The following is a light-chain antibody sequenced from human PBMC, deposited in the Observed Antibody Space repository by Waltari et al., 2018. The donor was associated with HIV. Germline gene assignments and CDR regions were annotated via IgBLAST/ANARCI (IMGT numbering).Light chain of an antibody. CDR2: DEN. V-gene: IGLV3-19*01. Sequence: SSELTQDPAVSVALGQTVRITCQGDSLRNQYATWYQQKPGQAPRLVIYDENNRPSGIPDRFSGSSSGNTASLTITGAQAEDEAHYYCSSRDSSINRVVFGGGTGLTVL. J-gene: IGLJ2*01. CDR3: SSRDSSINRVV. CDR1: SLRNQY.